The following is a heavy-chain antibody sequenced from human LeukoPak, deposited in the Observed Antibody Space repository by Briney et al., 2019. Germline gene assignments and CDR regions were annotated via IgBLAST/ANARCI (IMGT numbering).Heavy chain of an antibody. Sequence: ASVKVSCKASGYTFTSYGISWVRQAPGQGLGWMGWISAYNGNTNYAQKLQGRVTMTTDTSTSTAYMELRSLRSEDTAVYYCARAAVSGGVSTYLLHSWGQGTLVTVSS. J-gene: IGHJ1*01. D-gene: IGHD3-16*01. CDR1: GYTFTSYG. CDR2: ISAYNGNT. CDR3: ARAAVSGGVSTYLLHS. V-gene: IGHV1-18*01.